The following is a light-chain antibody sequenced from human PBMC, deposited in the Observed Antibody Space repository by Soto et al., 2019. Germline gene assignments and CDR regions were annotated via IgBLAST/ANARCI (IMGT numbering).Light chain of an antibody. Sequence: DIVLTQTPLSSPVTLGQPASISCRSSQSLVHSDGNTYLSWLQQRPGQPPRLLIYKISSRFSGVPDRFSGSGAGTDCTLTISRVEAEDAGVYYFMQPTQFPWAFGQGTKVEIK. V-gene: IGKV2-24*01. CDR1: QSLVHSDGNTY. CDR2: KIS. CDR3: MQPTQFPWA. J-gene: IGKJ1*01.